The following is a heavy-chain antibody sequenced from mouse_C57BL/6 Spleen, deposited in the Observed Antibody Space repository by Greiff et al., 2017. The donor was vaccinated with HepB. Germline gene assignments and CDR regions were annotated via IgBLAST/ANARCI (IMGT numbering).Heavy chain of an antibody. V-gene: IGHV1-82*01. CDR2: IYPGDGDT. Sequence: VKVVESGPELVKPGASVKISCKASGYAFSSSWMNWVKQRPGKGLEWIGRIYPGDGDTNYNGKFKGKATLTADKSSSTAYMQLSSLTSEDYAVYFCSRVPYYFDYWGQGTTLTVSS. CDR3: SRVPYYFDY. J-gene: IGHJ2*01. CDR1: GYAFSSSW. D-gene: IGHD6-1*01.